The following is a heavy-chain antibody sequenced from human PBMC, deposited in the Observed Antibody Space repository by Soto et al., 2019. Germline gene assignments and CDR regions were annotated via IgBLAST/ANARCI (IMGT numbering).Heavy chain of an antibody. D-gene: IGHD2-2*02. Sequence: QVQLVQSGAEVKKPGSSVKVSCKASGGTFSSYAISWVRQAPGQGLEWMGGIIPIFGTANYAQKFQGRVTITADESTSTAYMELSSLRSEDTAVYYCARYGGYCISTSCYRGQTDYYYYYGMDVWGQGTTVTVSS. CDR3: ARYGGYCISTSCYRGQTDYYYYYGMDV. V-gene: IGHV1-69*12. CDR2: IIPIFGTA. J-gene: IGHJ6*02. CDR1: GGTFSSYA.